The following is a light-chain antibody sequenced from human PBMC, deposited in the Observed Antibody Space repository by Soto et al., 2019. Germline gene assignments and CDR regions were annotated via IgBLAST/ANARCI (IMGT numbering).Light chain of an antibody. CDR1: QSVSSSY. CDR2: GAS. V-gene: IGKV3-20*01. CDR3: HQYTDLPPGYT. J-gene: IGKJ2*01. Sequence: EIVLTQSPDTLSLSPGERVTLSCRASQSVSSSYFAWFQQGPGQAPRLLLYGASNRATGIPDRFSGSGSGTDFTLTISRLEPEDCALYYCHQYTDLPPGYTFGQGTNLLMK.